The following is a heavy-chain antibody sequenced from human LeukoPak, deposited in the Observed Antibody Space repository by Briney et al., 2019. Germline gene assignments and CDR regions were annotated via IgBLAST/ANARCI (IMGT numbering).Heavy chain of an antibody. CDR3: ARSYCSSISCPSRFDY. D-gene: IGHD2-2*01. CDR1: GFAFSSYG. CDR2: IWYDGSKK. Sequence: GRSLRLSCAASGFAFSSYGMHWVRQAPGKELEWVAVIWYDGSKKYYADSVKGRFTISRDNSKNTLYLQMNSLRAEDTAVYYCARSYCSSISCPSRFDYWGQGTLVTVSS. V-gene: IGHV3-33*01. J-gene: IGHJ4*02.